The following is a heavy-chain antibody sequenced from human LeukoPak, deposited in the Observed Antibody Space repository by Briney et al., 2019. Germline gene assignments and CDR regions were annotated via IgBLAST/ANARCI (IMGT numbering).Heavy chain of an antibody. CDR1: GFTFSSYA. J-gene: IGHJ4*02. CDR2: IKSKTDGGTT. CDR3: TTIAARQRVRGDFDY. D-gene: IGHD6-6*01. Sequence: TGGSLRLSCAASGFTFSSYAMSWVRQAPGKGLEWVGRIKSKTDGGTTDYAAPVKGRFTISRDDSKNTLYLQMNSLKTEDTAVYYCTTIAARQRVRGDFDYWGQGTLVTVSS. V-gene: IGHV3-15*01.